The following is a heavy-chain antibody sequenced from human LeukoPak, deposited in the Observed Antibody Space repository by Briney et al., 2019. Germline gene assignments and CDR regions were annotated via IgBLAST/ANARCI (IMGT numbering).Heavy chain of an antibody. CDR2: TSAYNGNT. D-gene: IGHD4-17*01. J-gene: IGHJ4*02. CDR3: ARGDSSGTPYGDYELDY. V-gene: IGHV1-18*01. CDR1: GYTFTSYG. Sequence: ASVKVSCKASGYTFTSYGISWVRQAPGQGLEWMGWTSAYNGNTNYAQKLQGRVTMTTDTSTSTAYMELRSLRSDDTAVYYCARGDSSGTPYGDYELDYWGQGTLVTVSS.